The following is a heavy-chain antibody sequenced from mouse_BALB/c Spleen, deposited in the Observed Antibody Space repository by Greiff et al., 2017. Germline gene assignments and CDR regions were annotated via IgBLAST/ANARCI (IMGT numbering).Heavy chain of an antibody. CDR1: GFSLTSYG. D-gene: IGHD1-2*01. V-gene: IGHV2-9*02. CDR2: IWAGGST. J-gene: IGHJ4*01. Sequence: VMLVESGPGLVAPSQSLSITCTVSGFSLTSYGVHWVRQPPGKGLEWLGVIWAGGSTNYNSALMSRLSISKDNSKSQVVLKMNSLQTDDTAMYYCATNYYGYDAMDYWGQGTSVTVSS. CDR3: ATNYYGYDAMDY.